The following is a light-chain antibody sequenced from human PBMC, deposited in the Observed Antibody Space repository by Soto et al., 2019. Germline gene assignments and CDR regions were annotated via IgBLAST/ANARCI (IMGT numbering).Light chain of an antibody. V-gene: IGKV3-20*01. J-gene: IGKJ4*01. CDR3: QQYGSSPLT. CDR1: QSVSSSF. CDR2: GAS. Sequence: EIVLTQSPGTLSLSPGERATLSCRASQSVSSSFLAWYQQKPGQAPRLLIYGASTRDTGIPDRFSGSGSGTAFTLSISILEPEVVAVYYCQQYGSSPLTLGGGTKVEIK.